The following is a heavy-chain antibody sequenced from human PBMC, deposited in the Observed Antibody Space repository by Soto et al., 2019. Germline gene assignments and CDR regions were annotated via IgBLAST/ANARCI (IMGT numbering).Heavy chain of an antibody. CDR2: IYYGGDS. D-gene: IGHD2-21*01. J-gene: IGHJ4*02. V-gene: IGHV4-31*03. CDR1: GGSISSRTSY. Sequence: QVQLQESGPGLVKPSQTLSLTCTVSGGSISSRTSYWSWIRQHPGKGLEWVGYIYYGGDSFYNTSLMSRVTIAIDTSETHFSLKMNSGTAADTAVYYCAKEGGGVVACWGQGTLVTVAS. CDR3: AKEGGGVVAC.